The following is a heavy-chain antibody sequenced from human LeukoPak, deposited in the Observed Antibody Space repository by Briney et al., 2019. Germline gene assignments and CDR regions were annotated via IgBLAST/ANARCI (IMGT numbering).Heavy chain of an antibody. V-gene: IGHV1-8*01. CDR3: ARERGGQAGSYFPS. CDR2: MRPNSGKT. CDR1: GYLFINYD. D-gene: IGHD1-26*01. Sequence: ASVKVSCKTSGYLFINYDINWVRQASGQGLEWMGWMRPNSGKTGYAQKFQGRITMTRNISISTAYMELSSLRFDDTAVYFCARERGGQAGSYFPSWGQGALVTVSS. J-gene: IGHJ4*02.